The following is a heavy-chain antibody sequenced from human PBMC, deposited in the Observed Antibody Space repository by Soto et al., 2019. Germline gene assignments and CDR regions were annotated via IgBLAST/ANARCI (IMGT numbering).Heavy chain of an antibody. CDR2: ITGSAETT. Sequence: PGGSLRLSCAASIFTFTSYAMNWVRQAPGKGLEWVSAITGSAETTYYADSVKGRFTISRDNSKNTLYLQMNSLRAEDTAVYYCAKGELELRFDPWGRGTLVTVSS. V-gene: IGHV3-23*01. J-gene: IGHJ5*02. D-gene: IGHD1-7*01. CDR1: IFTFTSYA. CDR3: AKGELELRFDP.